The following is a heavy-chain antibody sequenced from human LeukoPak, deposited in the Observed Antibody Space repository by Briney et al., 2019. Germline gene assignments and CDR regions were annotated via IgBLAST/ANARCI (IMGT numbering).Heavy chain of an antibody. Sequence: PSETLSLTCAVSGGSIGSSSYYWGWIRQPPGKGLEWLGSIYYSGSTYYNPSLKSRVTISVDRSKNQFSLKLSSVTAADTAVYYCATTEIYSGYDSPLPNYGMDVWGQGTTVTVSS. CDR1: GGSIGSSSYY. V-gene: IGHV4-39*07. J-gene: IGHJ6*02. CDR2: IYYSGST. D-gene: IGHD5-12*01. CDR3: ATTEIYSGYDSPLPNYGMDV.